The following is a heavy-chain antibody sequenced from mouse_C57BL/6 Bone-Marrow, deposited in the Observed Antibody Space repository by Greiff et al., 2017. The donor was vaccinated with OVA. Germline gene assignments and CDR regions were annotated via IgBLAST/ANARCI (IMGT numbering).Heavy chain of an antibody. D-gene: IGHD1-1*01. V-gene: IGHV14-3*01. CDR1: GFNIKNTY. CDR2: IDPANGNT. CDR3: ARPYGSSPSFDY. J-gene: IGHJ2*01. Sequence: EVQLQESVAELVRPGASVKLSCTASGFNIKNTYMHWVKQRPEQGLEWIGRIDPANGNTKYAPTFQGKATITADTSSNTAYLQLISLTSEDTAIYYCARPYGSSPSFDYWGQGTTLTVSS.